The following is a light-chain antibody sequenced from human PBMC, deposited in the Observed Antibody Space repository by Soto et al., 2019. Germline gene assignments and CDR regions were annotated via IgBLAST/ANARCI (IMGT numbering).Light chain of an antibody. V-gene: IGKV3-20*01. CDR1: QSVVTSY. Sequence: EVVLTQSPGTLSLSPGEGATLSCRASQSVVTSYLAWYQQKYGQSPRLLIYGALYRAPGIPDRFSGSGSGTDFTLSISRLEPEDFAVYYCQQYHIRPHLTSGQGTKADI. CDR3: QQYHIRPHLT. CDR2: GAL. J-gene: IGKJ1*01.